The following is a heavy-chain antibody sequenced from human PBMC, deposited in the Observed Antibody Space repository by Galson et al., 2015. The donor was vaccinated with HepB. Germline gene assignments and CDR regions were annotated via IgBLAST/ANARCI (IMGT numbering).Heavy chain of an antibody. Sequence: ETLSLTCTVSGGSISSYYWSWIRQPPGKGLEWIGYIYYSGSTNYNPSLKSRVTISVDTSKNQFSLKLSSVTAADTAVYYCARDPCRDYYDSSGYLGHAFDIWGQGTMVTVSS. CDR1: GGSISSYY. CDR3: ARDPCRDYYDSSGYLGHAFDI. J-gene: IGHJ3*02. V-gene: IGHV4-59*01. CDR2: IYYSGST. D-gene: IGHD3-22*01.